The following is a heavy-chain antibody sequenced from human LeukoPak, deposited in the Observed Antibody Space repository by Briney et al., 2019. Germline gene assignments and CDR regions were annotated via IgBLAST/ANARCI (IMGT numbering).Heavy chain of an antibody. CDR2: IYHSGST. J-gene: IGHJ4*02. V-gene: IGHV4-30-2*01. CDR1: GGSISSGGYS. Sequence: SQTLSLTCAVSGGSISSGGYSWSWIRQPPGKGLEWIGYIYHSGSTYYNPSLKSRVTISVDRSKNQFSLKLSSVTAADTAVYYCARHKIVVGCFDYWGQGTLVTVSS. CDR3: ARHKIVVGCFDY. D-gene: IGHD3-22*01.